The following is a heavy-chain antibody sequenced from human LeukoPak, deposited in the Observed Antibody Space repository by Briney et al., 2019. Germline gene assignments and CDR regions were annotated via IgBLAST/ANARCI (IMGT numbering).Heavy chain of an antibody. V-gene: IGHV3-21*01. J-gene: IGHJ4*02. CDR3: AGDAEAVSTFFDY. CDR1: AFAFSRYS. CDR2: ISAGGTYI. D-gene: IGHD6-13*01. Sequence: GGSLRLSCRASAFAFSRYSMNWVRQPPGKGLEWVSSISAGGTYIYYADSVKGRFTISRDSAQNSLYLQMNSLRAEDTAVYYCAGDAEAVSTFFDYWGQGTLVTVSS.